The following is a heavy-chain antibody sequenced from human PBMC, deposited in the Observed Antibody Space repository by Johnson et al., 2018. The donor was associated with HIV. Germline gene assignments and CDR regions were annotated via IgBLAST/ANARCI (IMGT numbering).Heavy chain of an antibody. CDR3: ARGHYYDSSSYYLGDAFDI. CDR1: GFTFSSYW. J-gene: IGHJ3*02. Sequence: QVQLVESGGGLVQPGGSLRLSCAASGFTFSSYWMHWVRQAPGKVLEWVAFIRYDESNKYYADSVKGRFTISRDNSKNTLYLQMNSLRAEDTALYYCARGHYYDSSSYYLGDAFDIWGQGTMVSVSS. V-gene: IGHV3-30*02. D-gene: IGHD3-22*01. CDR2: IRYDESNK.